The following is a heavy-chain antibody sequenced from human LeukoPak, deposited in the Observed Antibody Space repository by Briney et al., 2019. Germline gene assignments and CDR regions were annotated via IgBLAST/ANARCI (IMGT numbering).Heavy chain of an antibody. V-gene: IGHV1-24*01. D-gene: IGHD3-10*01. J-gene: IGHJ4*02. CDR2: FDPEDGET. CDR1: GYTLTELS. CDR3: ATLAGAVGDFDY. Sequence: ASVKVSCKVSGYTLTELSMHWVRQAPGKGLEWMGGFDPEDGETIYARKFQGRVTMTEDTSTDTAYMELSSLRSEDTAVFYCATLAGAVGDFDYWGQGTLVTVSS.